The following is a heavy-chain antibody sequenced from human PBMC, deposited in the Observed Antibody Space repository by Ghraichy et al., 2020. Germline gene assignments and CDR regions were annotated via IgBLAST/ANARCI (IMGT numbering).Heavy chain of an antibody. Sequence: GGSLRLSCAASGFTFSSYAMSWVRQAPGKGLEWVSAISGSGGSTYYADSVKGRFTISRDNSKNTLYLQMNSLRAEDTAVYYCAKGGRFWGPKAVAHFDYWGQGTLVTVSS. V-gene: IGHV3-23*01. CDR2: ISGSGGST. D-gene: IGHD3-3*01. CDR1: GFTFSSYA. J-gene: IGHJ4*02. CDR3: AKGGRFWGPKAVAHFDY.